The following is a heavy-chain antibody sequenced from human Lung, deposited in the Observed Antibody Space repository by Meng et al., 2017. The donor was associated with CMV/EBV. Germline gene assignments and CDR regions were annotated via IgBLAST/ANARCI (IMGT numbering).Heavy chain of an antibody. CDR1: GFIFSNYW. J-gene: IGHJ5*01. D-gene: IGHD2-2*01. V-gene: IGHV3-74*01. CDR2: INGDGNSI. Sequence: GESXKISCAASGFIFSNYWMHWVRQTPGKGLVWVSRINGDGNSIRDADSVKGRFTISRDNAKNTLYLEMNSLRAEDTAVYYCARGGRDTSASRSFDSWGQGTLVTVSS. CDR3: ARGGRDTSASRSFDS.